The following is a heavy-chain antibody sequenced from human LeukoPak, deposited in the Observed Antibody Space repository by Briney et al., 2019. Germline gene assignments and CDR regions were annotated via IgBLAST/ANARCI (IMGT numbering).Heavy chain of an antibody. Sequence: GESLKISCKGSGYSFTNYWIGWVRQMPGKGLEWVAIIYPGDSDTRYSPSFQGQVTISADKSISTAYLQWSSLKASDTAIYYCARPNYGGTYGYFDLWGRGTLVTVSS. CDR1: GYSFTNYW. CDR2: IYPGDSDT. J-gene: IGHJ2*01. V-gene: IGHV5-51*01. CDR3: ARPNYGGTYGYFDL. D-gene: IGHD4/OR15-4a*01.